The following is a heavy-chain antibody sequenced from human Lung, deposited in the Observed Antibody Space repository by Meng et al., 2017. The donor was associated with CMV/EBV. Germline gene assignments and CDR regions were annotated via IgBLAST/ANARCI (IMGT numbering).Heavy chain of an antibody. D-gene: IGHD3-3*01. Sequence: GEXXKISCAASGFTFSSYSMNWVRQAPGKGLEWVSSISSSSSYIYYADSVKGRFTISRDNAKNSLYLQMNSLRAEDTAVYYCARDHYDFWSGYYLYYYYGMDVWGQGNXV. CDR3: ARDHYDFWSGYYLYYYYGMDV. J-gene: IGHJ6*02. CDR1: GFTFSSYS. CDR2: ISSSSSYI. V-gene: IGHV3-21*01.